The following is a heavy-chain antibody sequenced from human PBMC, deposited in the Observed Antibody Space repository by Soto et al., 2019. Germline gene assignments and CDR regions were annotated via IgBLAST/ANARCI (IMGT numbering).Heavy chain of an antibody. CDR2: ISAYNGNT. CDR3: ARDSRGVYGMDV. V-gene: IGHV1-18*04. CDR1: GYSFTDYH. Sequence: ASVKVSCKASGYSFTDYHIHWVRQAPGQGLEWMGWISAYNGNTNYAQKLQGRVTMTTDTSTSTAYMELRSLRSDDTAVYYCARDSRGVYGMDVWGQGTTVTVSS. J-gene: IGHJ6*02. D-gene: IGHD5-12*01.